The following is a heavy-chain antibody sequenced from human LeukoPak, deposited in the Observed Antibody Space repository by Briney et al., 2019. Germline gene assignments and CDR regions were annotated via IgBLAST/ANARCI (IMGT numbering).Heavy chain of an antibody. CDR2: IYPGDSDT. D-gene: IGHD2-2*01. Sequence: GESLKISCKGSGYSFTSYWIGWVRQMPGKGLEWMGIIYPGDSDTRYSPSFQGQVTISADKSISTAYLQWSSLKASDTAMYYCAKIDRTYCSRSSCYALDYWGQGTLVTVSS. J-gene: IGHJ4*02. CDR1: GYSFTSYW. CDR3: AKIDRTYCSRSSCYALDY. V-gene: IGHV5-51*01.